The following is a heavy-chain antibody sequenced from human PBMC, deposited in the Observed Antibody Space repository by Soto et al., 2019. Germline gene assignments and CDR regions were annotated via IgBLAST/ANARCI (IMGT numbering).Heavy chain of an antibody. D-gene: IGHD1-7*01. Sequence: EVQLVESGGGLVQPWGSLRLSCAASGFTFSGHWMTWVRQAPGKGLEWVANIKQDGTEKHYVGSVRGRFTISRDNAKNSLYLQMDSLRAEDTAVYYCTRDQGITGTTGDFDYWGQGTLVTVSS. CDR2: IKQDGTEK. CDR3: TRDQGITGTTGDFDY. V-gene: IGHV3-7*05. J-gene: IGHJ4*02. CDR1: GFTFSGHW.